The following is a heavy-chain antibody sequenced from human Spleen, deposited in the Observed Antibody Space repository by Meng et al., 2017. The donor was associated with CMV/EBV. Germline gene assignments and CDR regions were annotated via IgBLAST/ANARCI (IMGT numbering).Heavy chain of an antibody. Sequence: ASVKVSCKASGYTFTSYDINWVRQATGQGLGWMGWISAYNGNTNYAQKLQGRVTMTTDTSTSTAYMELRSLRSDDTAVYYCARDGRDRSDYWGQGTLVTVSS. V-gene: IGHV1-18*01. CDR2: ISAYNGNT. CDR1: GYTFTSYD. J-gene: IGHJ4*02. CDR3: ARDGRDRSDY.